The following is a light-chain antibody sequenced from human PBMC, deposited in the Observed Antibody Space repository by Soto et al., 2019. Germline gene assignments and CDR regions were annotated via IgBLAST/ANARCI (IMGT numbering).Light chain of an antibody. J-gene: IGKJ5*01. CDR3: QQRSNWIT. Sequence: EIVLTHSPATLSLSPCERATLSCRASQSVSSYLAWYQQKPGQAPRLLIYDASNRATGIPARFSGSGSGTEFTLTISSLQSEDFAVYYCQQRSNWITFGQGTRL. CDR1: QSVSSY. V-gene: IGKV3-11*01. CDR2: DAS.